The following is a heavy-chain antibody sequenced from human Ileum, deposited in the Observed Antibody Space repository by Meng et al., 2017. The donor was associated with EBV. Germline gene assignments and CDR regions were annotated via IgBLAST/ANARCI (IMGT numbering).Heavy chain of an antibody. J-gene: IGHJ5*01. V-gene: IGHV2-5*02. CDR1: GFSLSTGGVG. Sequence: QSTLKESGPTLVKLXQNLTPTCTFSGFSLSTGGVGVGWIRQPTGKALECLAIIYGDDEKRYNTSLESRLTVTKDNSKNQVVLTMTNMVPVDTATYYWARAAARPSDWFHSSGQGTLGTVSS. CDR3: ARAAARPSDWFHS. CDR2: IYGDDEK. D-gene: IGHD6-6*01.